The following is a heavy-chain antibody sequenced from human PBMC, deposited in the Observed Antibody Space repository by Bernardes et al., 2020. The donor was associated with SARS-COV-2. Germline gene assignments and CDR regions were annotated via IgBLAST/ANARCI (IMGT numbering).Heavy chain of an antibody. CDR3: ATANGDYENWFDP. D-gene: IGHD4-17*01. J-gene: IGHJ5*02. V-gene: IGHV1-24*01. Sequence: ASVNVSCKVSGYTLTELSMHWVRQAPGKGLEWMGGFDPEDGETIYAQKFQGRVTMTEDTSTDTAYMELSSLRSEDTAVYYCATANGDYENWFDPWGQGTLVTVSS. CDR2: FDPEDGET. CDR1: GYTLTELS.